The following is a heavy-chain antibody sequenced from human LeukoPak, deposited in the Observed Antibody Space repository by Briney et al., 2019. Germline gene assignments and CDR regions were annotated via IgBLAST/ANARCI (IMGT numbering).Heavy chain of an antibody. CDR1: GFTFSSYW. J-gene: IGHJ5*02. CDR3: AREGYSSGWYGGFWFDP. Sequence: GGSLRLSCAASGFTFSSYWMHWVRQAPGKGLVWVSGISSDGSSTSYADSVKGRFTISRDNAKNTLYLQMNSLRAEDTAVYYCAREGYSSGWYGGFWFDPWGQGTLVTVSS. D-gene: IGHD6-19*01. CDR2: ISSDGSST. V-gene: IGHV3-74*01.